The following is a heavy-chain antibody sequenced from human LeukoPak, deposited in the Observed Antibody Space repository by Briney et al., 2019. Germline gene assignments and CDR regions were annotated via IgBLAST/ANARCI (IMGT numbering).Heavy chain of an antibody. J-gene: IGHJ6*03. Sequence: GGSLRLSCAVSGFIVSSDYMTWVRQAPGKGLEWVSLIYDGGGTYYADSVKGRFTISRDTSKNTLYLQMNSLRPEDTAVYYCAIGAGYPFYMDVWGKGTTVIVSS. CDR3: AIGAGYPFYMDV. CDR2: IYDGGGT. CDR1: GFIVSSDY. V-gene: IGHV3-66*02. D-gene: IGHD5-18*01.